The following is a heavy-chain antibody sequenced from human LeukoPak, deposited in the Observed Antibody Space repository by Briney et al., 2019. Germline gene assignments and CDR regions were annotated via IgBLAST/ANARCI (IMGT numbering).Heavy chain of an antibody. J-gene: IGHJ6*03. Sequence: GGSLRLSCAASGFTFSSYWMSWVRQAPGKGLEWVANIKQAGSEKYYVDSVKGRFTISRDNAKNSLYLQMNSLRAEDTAVYYCARGSFGVVIRYYYYYYYMDVWGKGTTVTVSS. D-gene: IGHD3-3*01. V-gene: IGHV3-7*01. CDR1: GFTFSSYW. CDR3: ARGSFGVVIRYYYYYYYMDV. CDR2: IKQAGSEK.